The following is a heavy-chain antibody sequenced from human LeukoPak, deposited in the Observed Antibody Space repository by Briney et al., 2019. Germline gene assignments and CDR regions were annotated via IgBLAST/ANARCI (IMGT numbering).Heavy chain of an antibody. J-gene: IGHJ3*02. V-gene: IGHV4-39*07. CDR3: ARDWRGDSSSWYPLIDI. Sequence: SETLSLTCTVSGGSISSSSYYWGWIRQPPGKGLEWIGSIYYSGSTCYNPSLKSRVTISVDASKNQFSLKLTSVTAADTAVYYCARDWRGDSSSWYPLIDIWGQGTMVTVSS. CDR1: GGSISSSSYY. D-gene: IGHD6-13*01. CDR2: IYYSGST.